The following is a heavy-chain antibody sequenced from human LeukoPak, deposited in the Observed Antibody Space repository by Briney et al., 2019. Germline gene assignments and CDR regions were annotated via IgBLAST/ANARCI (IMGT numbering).Heavy chain of an antibody. CDR3: ATFSSGFYPKEPFDI. J-gene: IGHJ3*02. Sequence: GGSLRLSCAASGFDLSKNWMSWVRQAPGKGLEWVAKIKPDGSETSYVDSVEGRFIISRDNAKNSLSLQMNSLSAEDTALYYCATFSSGFYPKEPFDIWGRGTMVSVSS. V-gene: IGHV3-7*01. D-gene: IGHD3-22*01. CDR2: IKPDGSET. CDR1: GFDLSKNW.